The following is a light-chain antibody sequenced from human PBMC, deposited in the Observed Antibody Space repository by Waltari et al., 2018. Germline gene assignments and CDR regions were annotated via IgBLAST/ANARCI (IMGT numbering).Light chain of an antibody. V-gene: IGLV1-40*01. CDR3: QSYDSSLTGSWV. J-gene: IGLJ3*02. CDR1: GSKIGAGFD. Sequence: QSVLTQPPSVSGAPGQRVTISCTGSGSKIGAGFDVHWYQQLPGTAPKLLVYGNNSRPSGGPDRFSASKSGTSASLAITGLQAEDEADYYCQSYDSSLTGSWVFGGGTKLTVL. CDR2: GNN.